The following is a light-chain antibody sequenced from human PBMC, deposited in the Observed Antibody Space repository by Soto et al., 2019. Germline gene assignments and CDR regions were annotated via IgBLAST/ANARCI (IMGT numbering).Light chain of an antibody. J-gene: IGKJ5*01. Sequence: DIPMTQSPSSLSASVGDRVTITCRASQDISVYLAWYQQKPGKVPKLLIYSASTLQSGVPSRFSGSGSGTDFTLTISSLQPEDVATYYCQQLYSYSSFGQGTRLESK. CDR2: SAS. CDR3: QQLYSYSS. V-gene: IGKV1-27*01. CDR1: QDISVY.